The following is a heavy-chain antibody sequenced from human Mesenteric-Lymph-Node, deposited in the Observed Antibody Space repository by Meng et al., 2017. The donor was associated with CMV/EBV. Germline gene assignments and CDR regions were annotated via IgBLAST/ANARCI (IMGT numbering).Heavy chain of an antibody. Sequence: GESLKISCAASGFTFSDYNMNWVRQAPRKGLEWVSSISSSSSYIYYADSVKGRFTISRDNSKNTLYLQMNSLRIEDTAVYYCARDSGDFTNDYWGQGTLVTVSS. CDR1: GFTFSDYN. J-gene: IGHJ4*02. V-gene: IGHV3-21*01. D-gene: IGHD3-10*01. CDR3: ARDSGDFTNDY. CDR2: ISSSSSYI.